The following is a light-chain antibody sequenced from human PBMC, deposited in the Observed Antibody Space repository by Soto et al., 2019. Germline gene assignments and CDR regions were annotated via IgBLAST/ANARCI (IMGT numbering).Light chain of an antibody. CDR3: QSYDSSRSEV. Sequence: QSVLTQPPSVSGAPGQRVTISCTGSSSNIGAGYDVHWYQQLPGTAPKLLIYGNSNRPSGVPDRFSGSKSGTSASLAITGLQAEEEADYYCQSYDSSRSEVFGGGTKLTVL. CDR2: GNS. CDR1: SSNIGAGYD. V-gene: IGLV1-40*01. J-gene: IGLJ2*01.